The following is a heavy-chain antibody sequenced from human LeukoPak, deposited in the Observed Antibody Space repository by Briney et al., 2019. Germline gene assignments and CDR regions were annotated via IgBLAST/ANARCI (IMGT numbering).Heavy chain of an antibody. J-gene: IGHJ5*02. Sequence: GRSLRLSCAASGFTFDDYAMHWVRQAPGKGLEWVSGISWNSGSIGYADSVKGRFTISRDNAKNSLYLQMNSLRAEDTALYYCAKDMARYCSGGSCGSFDPWGQGTPVTVSS. CDR1: GFTFDDYA. V-gene: IGHV3-9*01. CDR3: AKDMARYCSGGSCGSFDP. CDR2: ISWNSGSI. D-gene: IGHD2-15*01.